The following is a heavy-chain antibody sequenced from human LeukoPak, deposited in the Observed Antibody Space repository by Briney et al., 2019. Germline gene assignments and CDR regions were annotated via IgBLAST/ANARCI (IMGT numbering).Heavy chain of an antibody. Sequence: SETLSLTCSLSGVSVSQFSWSWIRQSPGLQLERIGYISTSGSTNDHPTLNSRVSLSRDMAENEVSLKRKSVSAAGTGVYCCSRHGSVSSPGYYVHVCRAVWGKGTTVTVSS. CDR3: SRHGSVSSPGYYVHVCRAV. CDR2: ISTSGST. CDR1: GVSVSQFS. D-gene: IGHD3-22*01. V-gene: IGHV4-59*08. J-gene: IGHJ6*04.